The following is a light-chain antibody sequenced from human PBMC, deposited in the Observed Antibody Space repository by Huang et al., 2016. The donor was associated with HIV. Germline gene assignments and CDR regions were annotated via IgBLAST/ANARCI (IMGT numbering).Light chain of an antibody. V-gene: IGKV3-15*01. Sequence: EIVMTQSPVTLSVSPGERVTLSCRASQSLYSNVAWYQPKPGQAPRVLIHGASTRATGIPARFSGSGSGTEFSLTISSLESEDFAVYYCQQYNDWPLTFGGGTTVDI. CDR3: QQYNDWPLT. CDR1: QSLYSN. CDR2: GAS. J-gene: IGKJ4*01.